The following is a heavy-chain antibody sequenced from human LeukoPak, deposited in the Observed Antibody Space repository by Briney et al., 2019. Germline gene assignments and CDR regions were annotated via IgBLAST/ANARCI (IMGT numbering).Heavy chain of an antibody. V-gene: IGHV3-23*01. Sequence: GGSLRLSCAASGFTFSSYGMHWVRQAPGKGLEWVSDVSNGGVSTYYADSVKGRFTVSRDNSKNTLYLQMNSLRAEDTAIYYCARGGLRYFDFWGQGTLVTVSS. CDR2: VSNGGVST. CDR1: GFTFSSYG. CDR3: ARGGLRYFDF. D-gene: IGHD3-9*01. J-gene: IGHJ4*02.